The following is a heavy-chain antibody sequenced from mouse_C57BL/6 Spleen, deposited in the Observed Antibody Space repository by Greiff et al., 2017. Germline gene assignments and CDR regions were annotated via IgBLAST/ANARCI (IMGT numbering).Heavy chain of an antibody. V-gene: IGHV2-2*01. Sequence: VQLQESGPGLVQPSQSLSITCTVSGFSLTSYGVHWVRQSPGKGLEWLGEIWSGGSTDYNAAFISRLCISKDNSKCQVFFKMNSLQADDTAIYYCAIPLYYGYGGFAYWGQGTLVTVSA. CDR3: AIPLYYGYGGFAY. CDR1: GFSLTSYG. J-gene: IGHJ3*01. D-gene: IGHD2-2*01. CDR2: IWSGGST.